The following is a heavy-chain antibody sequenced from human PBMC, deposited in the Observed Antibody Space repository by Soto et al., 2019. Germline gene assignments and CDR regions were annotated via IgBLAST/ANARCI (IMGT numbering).Heavy chain of an antibody. Sequence: PGESLKISCKGSGYSFTSYWIGWVRQMPGKGLEWMGIIYPGDSDTRYSPSFQGQVTISADKPISTAYLQWSSLKASDTAMYYCARSHYDILTGPGAFDIWGQGTMVTVSS. D-gene: IGHD3-9*01. CDR1: GYSFTSYW. V-gene: IGHV5-51*01. J-gene: IGHJ3*02. CDR2: IYPGDSDT. CDR3: ARSHYDILTGPGAFDI.